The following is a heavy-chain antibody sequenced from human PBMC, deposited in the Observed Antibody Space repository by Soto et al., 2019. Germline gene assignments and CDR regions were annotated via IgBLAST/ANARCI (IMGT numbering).Heavy chain of an antibody. CDR3: ARAIAVAGTNYYYGMDV. J-gene: IGHJ6*02. CDR1: GFTFSSYA. Sequence: VQLVESGGGVVQPGRSLRLSCAASGFTFSSYAMHWVRQAPGKGLEWVAVISYDGSNKYYADSVKGRFTISRDNSKNTLYLQMNSLRAEDTAVYYCARAIAVAGTNYYYGMDVWGQGTTVTVSS. V-gene: IGHV3-30-3*01. D-gene: IGHD6-19*01. CDR2: ISYDGSNK.